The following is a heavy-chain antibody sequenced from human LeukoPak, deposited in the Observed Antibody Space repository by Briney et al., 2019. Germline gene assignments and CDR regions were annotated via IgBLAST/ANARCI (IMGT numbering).Heavy chain of an antibody. CDR2: IDWNGGST. Sequence: GGSLRLSCAASGFTFDDHGMSWVRQAPGKGLKWVSSIDWNGGSTGYADSVKGRFTISRDNAKNSLYLQVNSPRAEDTALYYCARVVGSGSYGAFDIWGQGTMVTVSS. CDR3: ARVVGSGSYGAFDI. D-gene: IGHD3-10*01. J-gene: IGHJ3*02. V-gene: IGHV3-20*04. CDR1: GFTFDDHG.